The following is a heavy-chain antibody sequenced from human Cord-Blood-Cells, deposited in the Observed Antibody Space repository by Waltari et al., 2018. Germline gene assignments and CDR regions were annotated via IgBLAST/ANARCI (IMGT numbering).Heavy chain of an antibody. J-gene: IGHJ4*02. CDR3: AREVSVAGRSLDY. D-gene: IGHD6-19*01. Sequence: QVQLVQSGAEVKKPGASVKVSCKASGYTFTSYYIHWVRRAPGQGLEWMGIINPSGGSTSYAQKFQGRVTMTRDTSTSTVYMELSSLRSEDTAVYYCAREVSVAGRSLDYWGQGTLVTVSS. CDR2: INPSGGST. V-gene: IGHV1-46*01. CDR1: GYTFTSYY.